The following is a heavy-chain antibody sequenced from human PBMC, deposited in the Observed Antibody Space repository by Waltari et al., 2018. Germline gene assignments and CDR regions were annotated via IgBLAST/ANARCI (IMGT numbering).Heavy chain of an antibody. V-gene: IGHV1-24*01. J-gene: IGHJ4*02. CDR1: GYTLPELS. CDR3: ATARRDLIAAAVYPYYFDY. D-gene: IGHD6-13*01. Sequence: QVQLVQSGAEVKKPGASVKVSRKVSGYTLPELSMHWVRQAPGKGLEWMGGFDPEDGETIYAQKFQGRVTMTEDTSTDTAYMELSSLRSEDTAVYYCATARRDLIAAAVYPYYFDYWGQGTLVTVSS. CDR2: FDPEDGET.